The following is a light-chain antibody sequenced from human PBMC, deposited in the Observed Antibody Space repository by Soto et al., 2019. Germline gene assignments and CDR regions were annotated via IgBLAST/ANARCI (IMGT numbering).Light chain of an antibody. CDR3: QQYNDWPLPT. V-gene: IGKV3-15*01. CDR2: GAS. CDR1: RSDITN. J-gene: IGKJ4*01. Sequence: EIVMTQSPATLFVSPGERVTLSCRASRSDITNLAWYQHKPGQAPRLLIYGASTRAADIAARFSGSGSGTEFTLTISSLQSEDFAFYYCQQYNDWPLPTFGGGTKVEIK.